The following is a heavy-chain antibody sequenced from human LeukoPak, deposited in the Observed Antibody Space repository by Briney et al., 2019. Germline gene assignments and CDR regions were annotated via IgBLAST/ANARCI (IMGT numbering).Heavy chain of an antibody. J-gene: IGHJ3*02. CDR2: IIPIFGTA. V-gene: IGHV1-69*01. D-gene: IGHD5-24*01. CDR3: ARIRDGYNDAYDI. Sequence: SVKVSCKASGGTFSSYAISWVRQAPGQGLEWMGGIIPIFGTANYAQKFQGRVTITADESTSTAYMGLSSLRSEDTAVYYCARIRDGYNDAYDIWGQGTMVTVSS. CDR1: GGTFSSYA.